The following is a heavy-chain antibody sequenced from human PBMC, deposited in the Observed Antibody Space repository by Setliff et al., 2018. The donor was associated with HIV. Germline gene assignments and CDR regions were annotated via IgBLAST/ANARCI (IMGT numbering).Heavy chain of an antibody. CDR3: ATYSSSWPDY. J-gene: IGHJ4*02. D-gene: IGHD6-13*01. V-gene: IGHV4-39*01. CDR1: GGSISSSSYY. CDR2: IYSRGST. Sequence: KTSETLSLTCTVSGGSISSSSYYWGWIRQAPGKGLEWIGSIYSRGSTYYNPSLKSRVTISVDTSKNQFSLKLSSVTAADTSVYYCATYSSSWPDYWGQGTLVTVSS.